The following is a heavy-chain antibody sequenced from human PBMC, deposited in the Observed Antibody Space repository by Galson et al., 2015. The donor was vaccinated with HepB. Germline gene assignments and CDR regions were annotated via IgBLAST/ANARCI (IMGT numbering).Heavy chain of an antibody. J-gene: IGHJ4*02. CDR3: ARDRVAEGLQFPGRY. CDR2: ISFDGKKR. V-gene: IGHV3-30*04. D-gene: IGHD5-24*01. Sequence: SLRLSCAVSGSTFNDYAFYWVRQAPGKGLEWVSRISFDGKKRDYTDSVKGRFNISRDNSKKTLYLQMDSLRIEETALYYCARDRVAEGLQFPGRYWGRGTLVTVSS. CDR1: GSTFNDYA.